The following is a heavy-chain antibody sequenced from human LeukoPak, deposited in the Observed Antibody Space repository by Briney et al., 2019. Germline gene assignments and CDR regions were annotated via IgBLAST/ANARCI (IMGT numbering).Heavy chain of an antibody. CDR1: GFTFSSYG. V-gene: IGHV3-30*18. Sequence: PGGSLRLSCAASGFTFSSYGMHWVRQAPGKGLEWVAVISYDGSNKYYADSVKARFTISRDNSKNTLYLQMNSLRAEDTAVYYCAKDPGSGWILYYFDYWGQGTLVTVSS. J-gene: IGHJ4*02. D-gene: IGHD6-19*01. CDR3: AKDPGSGWILYYFDY. CDR2: ISYDGSNK.